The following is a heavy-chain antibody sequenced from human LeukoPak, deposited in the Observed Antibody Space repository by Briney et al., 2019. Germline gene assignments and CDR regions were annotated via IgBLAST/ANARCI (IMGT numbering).Heavy chain of an antibody. D-gene: IGHD1-26*01. V-gene: IGHV3-11*03. J-gene: IGHJ5*02. CDR2: INSYSNYT. CDR1: GFSFSDYY. CDR3: AKDLLVGATRGWFDP. Sequence: NPGGSLRLSCAASGFSFSDYYMSWIRQAPGKGLEWVSFINSYSNYTNYADSVKGRFSISRDNAKSSLYLQMNSLRAEDTAVYYCAKDLLVGATRGWFDPWGQGTLVTVSS.